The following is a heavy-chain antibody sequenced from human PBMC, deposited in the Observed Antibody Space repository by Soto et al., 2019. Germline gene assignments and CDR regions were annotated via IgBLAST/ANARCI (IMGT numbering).Heavy chain of an antibody. CDR3: AGGGSVVVPAAIYGYYYYGMDV. D-gene: IGHD2-2*02. V-gene: IGHV1-18*04. CDR2: ISAYNGNT. J-gene: IGHJ6*02. Sequence: QVQLVQSGAEVKKPGASVKVSCKASGYTFTSYGISWVRQAPGQGLEWMGWISAYNGNTNYAQKLQGRDTMTTDTTTSRADLELRSLRSDDKAADYCAGGGSVVVPAAIYGYYYYGMDVWGQGTTVTVSS. CDR1: GYTFTSYG.